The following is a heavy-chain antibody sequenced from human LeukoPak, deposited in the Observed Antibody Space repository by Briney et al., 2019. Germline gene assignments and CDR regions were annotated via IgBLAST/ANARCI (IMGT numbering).Heavy chain of an antibody. CDR1: GFTFRSFW. V-gene: IGHV3-7*01. CDR2: IEQDGSEK. J-gene: IGHJ4*02. Sequence: GSLRLSCGASGFTFRSFWMSWVRQAPGKGLEWVANIEQDGSEKYYVDSVKGRFTISRDNAKNSLYLQMNSLRAEDTAVYYCARDQSRAPGFSWGQGTLVTVSS. D-gene: IGHD3-9*01. CDR3: ARDQSRAPGFS.